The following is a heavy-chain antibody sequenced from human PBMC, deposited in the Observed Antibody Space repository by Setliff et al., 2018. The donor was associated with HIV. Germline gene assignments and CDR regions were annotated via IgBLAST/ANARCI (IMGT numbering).Heavy chain of an antibody. CDR3: AGSRGYFVKAD. J-gene: IGHJ4*02. D-gene: IGHD3-22*01. Sequence: GGSLRLSCAGSGFIFRDHWMTWVRQAPGKGLEWVANIKQDGSEKYYVDSVKGRFTLSRDNAKNSLYLQMNSLRGEDTAVYYCAGSRGYFVKADWGQGTLVTVSS. V-gene: IGHV3-7*01. CDR1: GFIFRDHW. CDR2: IKQDGSEK.